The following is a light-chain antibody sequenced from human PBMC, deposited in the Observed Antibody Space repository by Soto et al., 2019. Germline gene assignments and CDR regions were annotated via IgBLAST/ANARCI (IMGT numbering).Light chain of an antibody. CDR2: GAS. CDR3: QERTGWPPWT. V-gene: IGKV3-11*01. Sequence: EIVLTQSPGTLSLSPGERVTLSCRASQNVRTNYLAWYQQKPGQAPRLLIYGASTRASGFPARFSGSGSGTDFTLTISSLEPEDFAVYYCQERTGWPPWTFGQGTKVEIE. J-gene: IGKJ1*01. CDR1: QNVRTNY.